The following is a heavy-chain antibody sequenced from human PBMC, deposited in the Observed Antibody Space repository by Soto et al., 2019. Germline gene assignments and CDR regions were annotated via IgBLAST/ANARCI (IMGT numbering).Heavy chain of an antibody. Sequence: PSETLSLTCTVSGDSFSSYYWTWIRQPPGKRLEWVAYIFHTVNTNYNPSLKSRVTISVDTSKNQFCLKPRSVTPADTAVYYCAALDGALDYWGPGTLVTVSS. CDR1: GDSFSSYY. V-gene: IGHV4-59*01. CDR3: AALDGALDY. D-gene: IGHD3-10*01. J-gene: IGHJ4*02. CDR2: IFHTVNT.